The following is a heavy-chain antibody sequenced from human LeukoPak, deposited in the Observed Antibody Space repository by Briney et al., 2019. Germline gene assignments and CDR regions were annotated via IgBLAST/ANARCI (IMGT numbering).Heavy chain of an antibody. CDR3: ASLDYYDSSLAFDY. D-gene: IGHD3-22*01. V-gene: IGHV3-30*03. CDR2: ISYDGSNK. J-gene: IGHJ4*02. CDR1: GFTFSSYG. Sequence: GGSLRLSCAASGFTFSSYGMHWVRRAPGKGLEWVAVISYDGSNKYYADSVKGRFTISRDNSKNTLYLQMNSLRAEDTAVYYCASLDYYDSSLAFDYWGQGTLVTVSS.